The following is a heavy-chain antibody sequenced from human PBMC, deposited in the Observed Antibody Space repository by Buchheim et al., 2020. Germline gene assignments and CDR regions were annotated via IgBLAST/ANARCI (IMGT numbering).Heavy chain of an antibody. CDR1: GFTFSSYG. CDR2: ISYDGNNK. V-gene: IGHV3-30*18. D-gene: IGHD6-13*01. CDR3: VKDGEKHQLPRVDYGMDV. J-gene: IGHJ6*02. Sequence: QVQLVESGGGVVQPGRSLRLSCAASGFTFSSYGIHWVRQAPGKGLEWVAAISYDGNNKYHADSVKGRFTISRDDSKNTLYLQMNSLRAEDTAVYYCVKDGEKHQLPRVDYGMDVWGHGTT.